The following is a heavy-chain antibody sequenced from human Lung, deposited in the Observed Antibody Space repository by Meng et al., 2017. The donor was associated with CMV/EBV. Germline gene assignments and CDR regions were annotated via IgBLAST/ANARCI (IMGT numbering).Heavy chain of an antibody. Sequence: SXKISXAISGFNIDGYSIHWFRQPPGKGLEWVSGFGWENAGVGYADSVKGRFTISRDSTKKSLFLQMNSLRPEDTAVYYCAKVLFTGSWSGGDFDYWGQGTXVTVSS. V-gene: IGHV3-9*01. J-gene: IGHJ4*02. CDR1: GFNIDGYS. CDR3: AKVLFTGSWSGGDFDY. D-gene: IGHD6-13*01. CDR2: FGWENAGV.